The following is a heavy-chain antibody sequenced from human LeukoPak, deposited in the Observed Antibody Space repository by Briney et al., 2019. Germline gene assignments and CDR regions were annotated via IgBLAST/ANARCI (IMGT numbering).Heavy chain of an antibody. Sequence: GASVKVSCKASGGTFSSYTISWVRQAPGQGLEWMGGIIPIFGTANYAQKFQGRVTITADDSTSTAYMELRSLRSDDTAVYYCARGYCSSTSCSPGGYWGQGTLVTVSS. CDR1: GGTFSSYT. CDR2: IIPIFGTA. CDR3: ARGYCSSTSCSPGGY. J-gene: IGHJ4*02. V-gene: IGHV1-69*13. D-gene: IGHD2-2*01.